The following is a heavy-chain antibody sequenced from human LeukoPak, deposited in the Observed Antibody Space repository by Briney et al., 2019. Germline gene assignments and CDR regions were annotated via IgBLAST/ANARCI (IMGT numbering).Heavy chain of an antibody. CDR3: ARDNAAADLFDP. CDR1: GFTVSSNY. CDR2: ISSSGSTI. Sequence: GGSLRLSCAASGFTVSSNYMSWVRQAPGKGLEWVSYISSSGSTIYYADSVKGRFTISRDNAKNSLYLQMNSLRAEDTAVYYCARDNAAADLFDPWGQGTLVTVSS. D-gene: IGHD6-13*01. J-gene: IGHJ5*02. V-gene: IGHV3-11*04.